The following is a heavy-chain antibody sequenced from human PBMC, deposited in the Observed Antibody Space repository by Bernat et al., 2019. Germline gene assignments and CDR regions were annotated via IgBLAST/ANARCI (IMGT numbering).Heavy chain of an antibody. V-gene: IGHV3-30*03. CDR2: ISYDGSNK. J-gene: IGHJ4*02. CDR1: GFTFSSYG. D-gene: IGHD1-1*01. CDR3: ATSQRGTGTLFYYFDY. Sequence: QVQLVESGGGVVQPGRSLRLSCAASGFTFSSYGMHWVRQAPGKGLEWVAVISYDGSNKYYADSVKGRFTISRDNSKNTLYLQMNSLRAEDTAVYYCATSQRGTGTLFYYFDYWGQGTLVTVSS.